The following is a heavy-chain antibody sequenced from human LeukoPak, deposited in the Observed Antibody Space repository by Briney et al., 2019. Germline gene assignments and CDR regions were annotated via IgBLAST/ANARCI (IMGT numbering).Heavy chain of an antibody. CDR3: SGAPARARVDY. Sequence: PRGSLRLSCAPSGFTFSRYWMYWVRPAPGKGLEWVASIKLDGSEQYYVDSVKGRFTIFRDNAKSSPYLQMNSLRAEDTGPYSCSGAPARARVDYWGQGTLVTVSS. D-gene: IGHD6-6*01. V-gene: IGHV3-7*03. CDR1: GFTFSRYW. CDR2: IKLDGSEQ. J-gene: IGHJ4*02.